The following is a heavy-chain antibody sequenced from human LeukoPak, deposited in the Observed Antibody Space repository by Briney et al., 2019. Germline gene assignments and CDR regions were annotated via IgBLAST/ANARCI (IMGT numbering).Heavy chain of an antibody. J-gene: IGHJ4*02. CDR1: GYTFTSYY. CDR2: INPNSGGT. D-gene: IGHD3-3*01. V-gene: IGHV1-2*02. Sequence: ASVKVSCKASGYTFTSYYMHWVRQAPGQGLEWMGWINPNSGGTNYAQKFHGRVTMTRDTSISTAYMELSRLRSDDTAVYYCARDESGYDFWSGYYRPFDYWGQGTLVTVSS. CDR3: ARDESGYDFWSGYYRPFDY.